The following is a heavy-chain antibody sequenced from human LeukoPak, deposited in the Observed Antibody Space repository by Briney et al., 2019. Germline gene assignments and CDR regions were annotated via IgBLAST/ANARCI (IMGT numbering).Heavy chain of an antibody. Sequence: ASVKVSCKASVYTFTSYAMNCVRQAPGQGREWMVWINTNTGNPTYAQAFTGRFVFSLDTSVSTPYLQISTLKAEDTAVYYCARGDGYYYDSSGYQPPDYSGHATLVTVSS. CDR1: VYTFTSYA. J-gene: IGHJ4*01. CDR2: INTNTGNP. CDR3: ARGDGYYYDSSGYQPPDY. D-gene: IGHD3-22*01. V-gene: IGHV7-4-1*02.